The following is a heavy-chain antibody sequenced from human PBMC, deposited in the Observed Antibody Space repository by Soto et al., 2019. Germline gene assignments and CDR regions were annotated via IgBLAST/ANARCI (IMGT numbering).Heavy chain of an antibody. J-gene: IGHJ6*03. CDR3: ARHISNYYYYYYMDV. CDR1: GGSISSSSYY. Sequence: PSETLSLTCTVSGGSISSSSYYWGWIRQPPGKGLEWIGSIYYSGSTYYNPSLKSRVTISVDTSKNQFSLKLSSVTAADTAVYYCARHISNYYYYYYMDVWGKGTTVTVSS. CDR2: IYYSGST. V-gene: IGHV4-39*01.